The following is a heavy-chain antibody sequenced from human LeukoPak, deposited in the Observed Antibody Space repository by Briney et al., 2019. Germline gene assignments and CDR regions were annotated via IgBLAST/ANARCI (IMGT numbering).Heavy chain of an antibody. V-gene: IGHV4-59*01. CDR2: IYYSGST. CDR3: ASAIVVVPDYYYYGMDV. J-gene: IGHJ6*02. Sequence: SETLSLTCTVSGGSISSYYWSWIRQPPGKGLEWIGYIYYSGSTNYNPSLKSRVTISVDTSKNQFSLKLSSVTAADTAVYYCASAIVVVPDYYYYGMDVWGQGTTVTASS. CDR1: GGSISSYY. D-gene: IGHD2-2*01.